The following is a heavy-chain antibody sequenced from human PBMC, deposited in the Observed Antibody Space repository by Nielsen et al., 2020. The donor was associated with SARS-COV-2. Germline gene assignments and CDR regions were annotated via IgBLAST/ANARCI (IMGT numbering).Heavy chain of an antibody. J-gene: IGHJ3*02. CDR1: GGSISSSSYS. D-gene: IGHD3-22*01. CDR3: ARVGYYDSSGYPDAFDI. CDR2: IYHSGST. Sequence: SETLSLTCTVSGGSISSSSYSWSWIRQPPGKGLEWIGYIYHSGSTYYNPSLKSRVTISVDRSKNQFSLKLSSVTAADTAVYYCARVGYYDSSGYPDAFDIWGQGTMVTVSS. V-gene: IGHV4-30-2*01.